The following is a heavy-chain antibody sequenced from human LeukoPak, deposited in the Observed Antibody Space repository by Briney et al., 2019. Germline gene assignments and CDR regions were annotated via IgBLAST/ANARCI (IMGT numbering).Heavy chain of an antibody. CDR2: IFPSGGEI. V-gene: IGHV3-23*01. CDR1: GFTFRSYW. CDR3: ATYRQVLLPFES. D-gene: IGHD2-8*02. Sequence: GGSLRLSCAASGFTFRSYWMTWVRQPPGKGLEWVPSIFPSGGEIHYADSVRGRFTISRDNSKSTLSLQMNSLRAEDTAIYYCATYRQVLLPFESWGQGTLVTVSS. J-gene: IGHJ4*02.